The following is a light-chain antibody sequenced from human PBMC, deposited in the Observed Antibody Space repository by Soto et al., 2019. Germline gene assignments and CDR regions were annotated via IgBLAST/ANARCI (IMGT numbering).Light chain of an antibody. CDR2: AAS. Sequence: DIQVTQSPSSLSASVGDRVTISCRASQSISTYLNWYQHKPGKAPKLLIHAASSLRSGVPSRFSGSGSGTDFTLTISSLQHEDFETYYCQQSYSTPYTFGQGTKLEIK. CDR1: QSISTY. J-gene: IGKJ2*01. CDR3: QQSYSTPYT. V-gene: IGKV1-39*01.